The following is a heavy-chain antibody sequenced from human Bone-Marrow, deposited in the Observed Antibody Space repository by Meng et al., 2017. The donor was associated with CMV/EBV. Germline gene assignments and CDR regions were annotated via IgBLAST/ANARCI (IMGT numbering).Heavy chain of an antibody. J-gene: IGHJ5*02. CDR1: GYFFTNYW. Sequence: IYCKGSGYFFTNYWIRWVRQMPGKGLEWMGRIDPSDSYTNYSPSFQGHVTVSADKSISTAYLQWSSLKASDTAIYYCAILRDNWFDPWGQGTLVTVSS. V-gene: IGHV5-10-1*01. CDR2: IDPSDSYT. CDR3: AILRDNWFDP. D-gene: IGHD3-16*01.